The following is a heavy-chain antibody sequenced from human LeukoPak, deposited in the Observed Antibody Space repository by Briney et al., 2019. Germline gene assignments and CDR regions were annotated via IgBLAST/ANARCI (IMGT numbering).Heavy chain of an antibody. CDR3: ARGTGYSSGWYRAPEPYYFDY. CDR2: IYYSGST. CDR1: GGSISSSSYY. J-gene: IGHJ4*02. D-gene: IGHD6-19*01. Sequence: PSETLSLTCTVSGGSISSSSYYWGWIRQPPGKGLEWIGSIYYSGSTYYNPSLKSRVTISVDTSKNQFSLKLSSVTAADTAVYYCARGTGYSSGWYRAPEPYYFDYWGQGTLVTVSS. V-gene: IGHV4-39*07.